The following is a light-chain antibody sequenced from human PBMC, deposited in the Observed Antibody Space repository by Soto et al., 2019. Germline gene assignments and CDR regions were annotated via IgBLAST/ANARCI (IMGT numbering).Light chain of an antibody. CDR1: QSVSSN. CDR3: QQYNNWPTWT. V-gene: IGKV3-15*01. CDR2: GAS. J-gene: IGKJ1*01. Sequence: EIVMTQSPATLSVSPGERATLSCRSSQSVSSNLAWYQQKPGQAPRLLIYGASTRATGIPARFSGSGSGTEFTLTISSLQSEYFAVYYCQQYNNWPTWTFGQWTKVEIK.